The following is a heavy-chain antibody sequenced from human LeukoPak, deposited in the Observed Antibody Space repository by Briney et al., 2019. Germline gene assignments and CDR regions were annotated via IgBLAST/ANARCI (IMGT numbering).Heavy chain of an antibody. CDR1: GGSFSGYY. CDR2: INHSGST. Sequence: SETLSLTCAVYGGSFSGYYWSWIRQPPGKGLEWIGEINHSGSTNYNPSLKSRVTISVDTSKNQFSLKLSSVTAADTAVYYCARVVLWFGELQYYFDYWGQGTLVTVSS. J-gene: IGHJ4*02. CDR3: ARVVLWFGELQYYFDY. D-gene: IGHD3-10*01. V-gene: IGHV4-34*01.